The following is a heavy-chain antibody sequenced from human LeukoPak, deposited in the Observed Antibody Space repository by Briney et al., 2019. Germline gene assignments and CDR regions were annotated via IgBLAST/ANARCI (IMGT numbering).Heavy chain of an antibody. Sequence: GGSLRLSCVASGFTFSSYWMSWVRQAPGKGLDWVANIKQDGSEKHYVDSVKGRFTISRDNAKNSLYLQMNSLRAEDTAVYYCATLSYFYGMDVWGQGTTVTVSS. D-gene: IGHD3-9*01. CDR3: ATLSYFYGMDV. CDR1: GFTFSSYW. J-gene: IGHJ6*02. CDR2: IKQDGSEK. V-gene: IGHV3-7*01.